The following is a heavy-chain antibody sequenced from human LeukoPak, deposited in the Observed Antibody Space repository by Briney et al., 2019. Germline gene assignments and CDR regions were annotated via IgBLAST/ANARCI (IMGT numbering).Heavy chain of an antibody. J-gene: IGHJ5*02. CDR3: ARDLATIFSPFDP. CDR2: INPNSGGT. CDR1: GYTFTGYY. Sequence: ASVKVSCKASGYTFTGYYMHWVRPAPGQGLEWMGWINPNSGGTNYAQKFQGRVTMTRDTSISTAYMELSRLRSDDTAVYYCARDLATIFSPFDPWGQGTLVTVSS. V-gene: IGHV1-2*02. D-gene: IGHD5-12*01.